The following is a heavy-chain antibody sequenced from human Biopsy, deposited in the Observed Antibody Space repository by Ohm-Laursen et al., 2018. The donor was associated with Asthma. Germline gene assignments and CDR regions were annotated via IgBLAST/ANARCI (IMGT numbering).Heavy chain of an antibody. D-gene: IGHD3-10*01. J-gene: IGHJ6*02. CDR3: ARAVDYSHYYGIDV. CDR2: ISVYNGNT. CDR1: GYTFNSAG. V-gene: IGHV1-18*01. Sequence: ASVKVSCKTSGYTFNSAGLTWVRQAPGQGLEWMGWISVYNGNTKVAQKLQVRVTMITDTSTSTAYMELRSLRSDDTAVYFCARAVDYSHYYGIDVWGQGTTGTVS.